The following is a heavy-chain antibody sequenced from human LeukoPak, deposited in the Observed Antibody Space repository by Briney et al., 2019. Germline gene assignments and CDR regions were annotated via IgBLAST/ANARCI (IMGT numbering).Heavy chain of an antibody. J-gene: IGHJ5*02. CDR3: ARDRRYYYDSSGYYKTGNWFDP. CDR2: INSDGSST. D-gene: IGHD3-22*01. Sequence: GSLRLSCAASGFTFSSYWMHWVRQAPGKGLVWVSRINSDGSSTSYADSVKGRFTISRDNAKNTLYLQMNSLRAEDTAVYYCARDRRYYYDSSGYYKTGNWFDPWGQGTLVTVSS. CDR1: GFTFSSYW. V-gene: IGHV3-74*01.